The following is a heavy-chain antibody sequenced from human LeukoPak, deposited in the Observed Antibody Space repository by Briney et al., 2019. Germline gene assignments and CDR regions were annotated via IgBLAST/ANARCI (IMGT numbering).Heavy chain of an antibody. J-gene: IGHJ4*02. CDR3: ARSCSKYQLPPGY. CDR1: GYTFTGYY. Sequence: ASVKVSCKASGYTFTGYYMHWVRQAPGQGLEWMGWINTNCGGTNYAQKFQGRVTMTRDTSISTAYMELSRLRSDDTAVYYCARSCSKYQLPPGYWGQGTLVTVSS. V-gene: IGHV1-2*02. D-gene: IGHD2-2*01. CDR2: INTNCGGT.